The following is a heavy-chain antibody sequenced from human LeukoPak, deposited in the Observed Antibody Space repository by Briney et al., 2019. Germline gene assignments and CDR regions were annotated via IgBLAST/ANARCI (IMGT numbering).Heavy chain of an antibody. J-gene: IGHJ4*02. CDR1: GYTFTGYY. D-gene: IGHD3-22*01. CDR3: ARALYYYDSRAQGY. CDR2: INPNSGGT. V-gene: IGHV1-2*02. Sequence: ASVKVSCKASGYTFTGYYMHWVRQAPGQGLEWMGWINPNSGGTNYAQKFQGRVTMTRDTSISTAYMELSRLRSDDTAVYHCARALYYYDSRAQGYWGQGTLVTVSS.